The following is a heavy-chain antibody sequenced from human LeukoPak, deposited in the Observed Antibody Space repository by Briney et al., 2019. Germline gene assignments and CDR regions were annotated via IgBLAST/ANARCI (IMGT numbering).Heavy chain of an antibody. V-gene: IGHV4-34*01. CDR3: ARLSRPRLRIVVVPAAGYFDY. Sequence: KPSETLSLTCAVYGGSFRGYYWSWIRQPPGEGLEWVGEINHSGSTNYNPSLKSRVTISVDTSKNQFSLKLSSVTAADTAVYYCARLSRPRLRIVVVPAAGYFDYWGQGTLVTVSS. J-gene: IGHJ4*02. D-gene: IGHD2-2*01. CDR1: GGSFRGYY. CDR2: INHSGST.